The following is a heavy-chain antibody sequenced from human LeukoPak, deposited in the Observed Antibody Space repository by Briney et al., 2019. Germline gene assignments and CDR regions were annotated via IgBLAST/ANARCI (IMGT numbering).Heavy chain of an antibody. CDR2: ISGSGGST. Sequence: PGGSLRLSCAASGFTFTSYGMSWVRQAPGKGREWVSAISGSGGSTYYADSVKGRSTFSRDNSKNTLYRRIDRWRAADTAVHYCAKDTPTRSDTCYWGQGTLVTVSS. V-gene: IGHV3-23*01. J-gene: IGHJ4*02. D-gene: IGHD3-16*01. CDR1: GFTFTSYG. CDR3: AKDTPTRSDTCY.